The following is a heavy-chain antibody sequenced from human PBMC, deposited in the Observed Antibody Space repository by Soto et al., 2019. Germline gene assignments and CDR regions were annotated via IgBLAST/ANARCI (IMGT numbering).Heavy chain of an antibody. CDR2: ISGSGGST. CDR3: AKDLNPRAEVPSAMVFDT. Sequence: GGSLRLSCAASGFTFSSYAMSWVRQAPGKGLEWVSAISGSGGSTYYADSVKGRFTISRDNSKNTLYLQMNSLRAEDTAVYYCAKDLNPRAEVPSAMVFDTWGKGTRVPVS. D-gene: IGHD5-18*01. CDR1: GFTFSSYA. V-gene: IGHV3-23*01. J-gene: IGHJ4*02.